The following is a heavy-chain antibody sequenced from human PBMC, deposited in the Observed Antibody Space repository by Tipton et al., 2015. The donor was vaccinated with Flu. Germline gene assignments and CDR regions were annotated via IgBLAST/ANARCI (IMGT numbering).Heavy chain of an antibody. D-gene: IGHD3-10*01. CDR1: GFSLSRRYW. CDR3: SRGLGRSYFDY. V-gene: IGHV3-7*01. Sequence: SLRLSCAASGFSLSRRYWMNWVRQAPGKGLEWVASIQQDGSGRFYADSVKDRFIISRDNANNSLFLQMNSLRVEDTAVYYCSRGLGRSYFDYWGQGTLVTVSS. J-gene: IGHJ4*02. CDR2: IQQDGSGR.